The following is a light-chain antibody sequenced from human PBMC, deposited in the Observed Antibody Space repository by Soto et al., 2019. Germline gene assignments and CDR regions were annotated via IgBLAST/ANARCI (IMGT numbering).Light chain of an antibody. CDR3: QHYNSYSEA. J-gene: IGKJ1*01. V-gene: IGKV1-5*03. Sequence: DIQMTQCPSTLSGSVGDRVTITCRASQTISSWLAWYQQKPGKAPKLLIYKASTLKSGVPSRFSGSGSGTEFTLTISSLQPDDFAPYYCQHYNSYSEAFGQGTKVDIK. CDR2: KAS. CDR1: QTISSW.